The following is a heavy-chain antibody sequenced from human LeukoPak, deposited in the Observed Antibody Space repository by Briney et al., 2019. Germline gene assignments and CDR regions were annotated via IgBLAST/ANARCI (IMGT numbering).Heavy chain of an antibody. J-gene: IGHJ4*02. CDR2: IKQDGSEK. CDR3: AREGLQVVVAASGGYFDY. CDR1: GFTFSSYW. V-gene: IGHV3-7*01. D-gene: IGHD2-15*01. Sequence: GGSLRLSCAASGFTFSSYWMSWVRQAPGKGLEWVANIKQDGSEKYYVDSVKGRFTISRDNAKNSLYLQMNSLRAEDTAVYYCAREGLQVVVAASGGYFDYWGQGTLVTVSS.